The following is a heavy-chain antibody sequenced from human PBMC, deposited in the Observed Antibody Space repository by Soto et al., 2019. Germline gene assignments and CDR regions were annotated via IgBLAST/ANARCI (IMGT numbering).Heavy chain of an antibody. CDR2: IIPILGIA. V-gene: IGHV1-69*02. D-gene: IGHD3-9*01. Sequence: QVQLVQSGAEVKKPGSSVNVSCKASGGTFSSYTISWVRQAPGQGLEWMGRIIPILGIANYEQKFQGRVTITADKSTSTAYMELSSLRSEDTAVYYCARGYGTTCYYTFWGQGTLVTVSS. CDR1: GGTFSSYT. CDR3: ARGYGTTCYYTF. J-gene: IGHJ4*02.